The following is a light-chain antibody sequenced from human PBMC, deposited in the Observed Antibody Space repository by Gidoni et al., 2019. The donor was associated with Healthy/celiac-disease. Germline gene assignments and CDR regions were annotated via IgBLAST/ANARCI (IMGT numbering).Light chain of an antibody. CDR1: QDISND. CDR2: DAS. Sequence: IQMTQSPSSLSASVGDRVTITCQESQDISNDLNWYQQKPGKAPKLLIYDASNLETGVPSRFSGSGSGTDFTFTISSLQPEDIATYYCQQYDKRPYTFXQXTKLEIK. V-gene: IGKV1-33*01. J-gene: IGKJ2*01. CDR3: QQYDKRPYT.